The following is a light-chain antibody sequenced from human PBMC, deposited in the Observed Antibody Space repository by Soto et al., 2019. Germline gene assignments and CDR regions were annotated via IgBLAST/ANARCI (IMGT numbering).Light chain of an antibody. Sequence: EVVLTQSPGTLSLSPGERVTLSCRASQSVASSYLAWYHQKPGRAPRLLFYSASSRATGIPDRFSGSGSGTDFTLTISRLEPEDFAVYYCQQYGSSPLTFGGGTKVEIE. CDR3: QQYGSSPLT. CDR1: QSVASSY. J-gene: IGKJ4*01. V-gene: IGKV3-20*01. CDR2: SAS.